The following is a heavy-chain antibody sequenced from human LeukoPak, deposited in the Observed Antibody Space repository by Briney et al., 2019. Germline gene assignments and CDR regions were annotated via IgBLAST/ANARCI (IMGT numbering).Heavy chain of an antibody. J-gene: IGHJ4*02. CDR3: ARDRGWGNYYDSSGYYLSGPSY. D-gene: IGHD3-22*01. Sequence: ASVKVSCKASGYTFTSYGISWVRQAPGQGLEWMGWISAYNGNTNCAQKLQGRVTMTTDTSTSTAYMELRSLRSDDTAVYYCARDRGWGNYYDSSGYYLSGPSYWGQGTLVTVSS. CDR2: ISAYNGNT. CDR1: GYTFTSYG. V-gene: IGHV1-18*01.